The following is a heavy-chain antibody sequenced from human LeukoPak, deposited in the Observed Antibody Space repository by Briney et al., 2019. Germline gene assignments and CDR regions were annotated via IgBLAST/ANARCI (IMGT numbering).Heavy chain of an antibody. D-gene: IGHD4-11*01. V-gene: IGHV3-48*01. CDR3: ARVRTVTSFYYYYMDV. CDR1: GFTFSSYS. CDR2: ISSSSSTI. Sequence: GGSLRLSCAASGFTFSSYSMNWVRQAPGKGLEWVSYISSSSSTIYYADSVKGRFTISRDNAKNSLYLQMNSLRAEDTAVYCCARVRTVTSFYYYYMDVWGKGTTVTVSS. J-gene: IGHJ6*03.